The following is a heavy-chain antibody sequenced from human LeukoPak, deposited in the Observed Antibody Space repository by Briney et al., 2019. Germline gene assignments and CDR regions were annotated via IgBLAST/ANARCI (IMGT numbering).Heavy chain of an antibody. J-gene: IGHJ4*02. Sequence: PSETLSLTCTVSGGSIISYTHYWGWVRQPPGKGLEYIESVYYAGETFSNPSLKRRVTISVDTSKNYLSLTLTSVAAADTAVYYCARQADDYNFGFDLWGRGALVTVSS. CDR3: ARQADDYNFGFDL. CDR1: GGSIISYTHY. V-gene: IGHV4-39*01. D-gene: IGHD5-24*01. CDR2: VYYAGET.